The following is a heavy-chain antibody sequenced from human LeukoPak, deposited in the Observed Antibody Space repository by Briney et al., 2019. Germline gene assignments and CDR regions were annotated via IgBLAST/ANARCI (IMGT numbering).Heavy chain of an antibody. Sequence: PSETLSLTCTVSGGSISSSSYYWGWIRQPPGKGLEWIGYIYHSGSTYYNPSLKSRVTISVDRSKNQFSLKLSSVTAADTAVYYCARLDYDFWSGSPTPSPAADAFDIWGQGTMVTVSS. J-gene: IGHJ3*02. CDR3: ARLDYDFWSGSPTPSPAADAFDI. CDR2: IYHSGST. CDR1: GGSISSSSYY. V-gene: IGHV4-39*07. D-gene: IGHD3-3*01.